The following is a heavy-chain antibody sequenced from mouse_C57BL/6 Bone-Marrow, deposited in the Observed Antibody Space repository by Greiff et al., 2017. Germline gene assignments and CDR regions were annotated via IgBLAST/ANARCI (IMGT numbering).Heavy chain of an antibody. CDR1: GYTFTSYW. J-gene: IGHJ3*01. CDR2: INPSSGYT. CDR3: AIYPGFAY. Sequence: LQRVESGAELAKPGASVRLSCKASGYTFTSYWMHWVKQRPGQGLEWIGYINPSSGYTKYNQKFKDKATLTADKSSSTAYMQLSSLTYEDSAVYYCAIYPGFAYWGQGTLVTVSA. D-gene: IGHD2-1*01. V-gene: IGHV1-7*01.